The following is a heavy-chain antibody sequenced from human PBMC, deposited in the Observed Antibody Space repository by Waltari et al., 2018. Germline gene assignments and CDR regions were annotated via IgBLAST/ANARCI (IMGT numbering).Heavy chain of an antibody. CDR3: ARGAPGIPPPIFDY. J-gene: IGHJ4*02. D-gene: IGHD5-18*01. CDR2: VSAYNGDT. CDR1: GYTFSNDG. V-gene: IGHV1-18*01. Sequence: QVQLVQSGTEVKKPGASVKVSCKASGYTFSNDGIISMRQGPGQGLEWMGRVSAYNGDTKYAQKIQDRVSMTTDTSTSTAYMELRSLRSDDTAVYYCARGAPGIPPPIFDYWGQGTLVTVSS.